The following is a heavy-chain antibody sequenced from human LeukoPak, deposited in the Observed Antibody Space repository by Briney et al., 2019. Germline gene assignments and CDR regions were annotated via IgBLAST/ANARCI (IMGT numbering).Heavy chain of an antibody. D-gene: IGHD1-1*01. Sequence: GASVQVSFKSSGYTFTRYYMHWVRQAPGQGLEWMGIIDPSGGSTSYAQKFQGRVTMTRDTSTSTVYMDLSSLRSEDTAVYYCARDKSGTTQGDSDYWGQGTLVTVSS. V-gene: IGHV1-46*01. J-gene: IGHJ4*02. CDR3: ARDKSGTTQGDSDY. CDR1: GYTFTRYY. CDR2: IDPSGGST.